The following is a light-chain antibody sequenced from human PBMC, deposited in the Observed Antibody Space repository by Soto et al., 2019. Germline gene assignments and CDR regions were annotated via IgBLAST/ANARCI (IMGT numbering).Light chain of an antibody. Sequence: QSALTQPDSVSGSRGQSITISCTGTSSDVGGYNYVSWYQQHPGKAPKLMIYEVSNRPSGVSNRFSGSKSGNTASLTISGLQAEDEADYYCSSYTSSSTLLYVFGTGTKLTVL. CDR3: SSYTSSSTLLYV. CDR1: SSDVGGYNY. CDR2: EVS. V-gene: IGLV2-14*01. J-gene: IGLJ1*01.